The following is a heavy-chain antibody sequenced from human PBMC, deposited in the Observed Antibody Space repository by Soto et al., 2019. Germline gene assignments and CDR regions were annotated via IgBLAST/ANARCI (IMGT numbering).Heavy chain of an antibody. J-gene: IGHJ5*02. D-gene: IGHD3-9*01. V-gene: IGHV1-69*02. CDR2: IIPSPGLA. CDR1: GGTFSSYI. CDR3: ARSRHCVTDTCYGPGLHP. Sequence: GASLKVSCKSSGGTFSSYISAWVRQAPGQGLEWMGRIIPSPGLANYAQKFQGRVTITADESTSTAYMELSSLRSEDTAVYYCARSRHCVTDTCYGPGLHPWGQGTLVTVSS.